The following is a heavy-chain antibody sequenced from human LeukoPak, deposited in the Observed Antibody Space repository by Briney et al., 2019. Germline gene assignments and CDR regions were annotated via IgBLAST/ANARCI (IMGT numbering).Heavy chain of an antibody. CDR3: ALEGNWRYYGMDV. J-gene: IGHJ6*02. CDR2: IIPILGIA. D-gene: IGHD1-1*01. CDR1: GGTFSSYA. V-gene: IGHV1-69*04. Sequence: SVKVSCKASGGTFSSYAISWVRQAPGQGLEWMGRIIPILGIANYAQKFQGRVTITADKSTSTAYMELSSLRSEDTAVYYCALEGNWRYYGMDVWGQGTTVTVSS.